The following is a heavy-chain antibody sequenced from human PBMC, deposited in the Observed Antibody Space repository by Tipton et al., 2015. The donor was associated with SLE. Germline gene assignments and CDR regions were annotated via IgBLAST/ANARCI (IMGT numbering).Heavy chain of an antibody. D-gene: IGHD6-13*01. CDR1: GYSISSGYY. J-gene: IGHJ4*02. CDR2: IYYSGST. CDR3: ARLDNIAAAY. V-gene: IGHV4-38-2*01. Sequence: TLSLTCAVSGYSISSGYYWGWIRQPPGKGLEWIGYIYYSGSTYYNPSLKGRVTISVDTSKNQFSLKLSSVTAADTAVYYCARLDNIAAAYWGQGTLVTVSS.